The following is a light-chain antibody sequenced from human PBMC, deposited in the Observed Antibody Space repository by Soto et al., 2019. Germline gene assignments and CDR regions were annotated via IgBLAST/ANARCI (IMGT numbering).Light chain of an antibody. CDR3: SSYTGSNDPYV. CDR2: EVS. CDR1: SSDVGGYNY. J-gene: IGLJ1*01. Sequence: QSALTQPPSASGSPGQSVTISCTGTSSDVGGYNYVSWYQQHPGKAPKRMIYEVSKRPSGVPDRFSGSRVGNTASLTVSGLQAEDEADYYCSSYTGSNDPYVFGTGTQLTVL. V-gene: IGLV2-8*01.